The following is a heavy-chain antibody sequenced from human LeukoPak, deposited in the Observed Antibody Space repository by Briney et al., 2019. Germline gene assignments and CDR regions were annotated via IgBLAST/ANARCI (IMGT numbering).Heavy chain of an antibody. V-gene: IGHV2-70*04. Sequence: SGPTLVNPTQTLTLTCTFSGFSLSTSGMRVSWIRQPPGKALEWLARIDWDDDKFYSTSLKTRLTISEDTSKNQVVLTMTNMDPVDTATYYCARTLTTQGGFDIWGQGTMVTVSS. J-gene: IGHJ3*02. CDR3: ARTLTTQGGFDI. D-gene: IGHD4-17*01. CDR1: GFSLSTSGMR. CDR2: IDWDDDK.